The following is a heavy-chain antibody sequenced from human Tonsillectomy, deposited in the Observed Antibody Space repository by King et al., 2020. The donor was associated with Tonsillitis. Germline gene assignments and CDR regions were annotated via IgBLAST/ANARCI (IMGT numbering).Heavy chain of an antibody. D-gene: IGHD3-3*01. CDR1: GGSISSGGYY. CDR2: IYYSGST. V-gene: IGHV4-31*03. J-gene: IGHJ6*03. Sequence: QLQESGPGLVKPSQTLSLTCTVSGGSISSGGYYWSWIRQHPGKGLEWIGYIYYSGSTYYNPSLKSRVTISVDTSKNQFSLKLSSVTAADTAVYYCARDRGHYDFWGGYLHSYYMDVWGKGTTVTVSS. CDR3: ARDRGHYDFWGGYLHSYYMDV.